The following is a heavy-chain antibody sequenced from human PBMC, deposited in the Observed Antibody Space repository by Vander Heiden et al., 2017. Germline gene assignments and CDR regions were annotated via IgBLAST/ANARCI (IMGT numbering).Heavy chain of an antibody. Sequence: EVQLVESGGGLVQPGGSLRLSCAASGFTFGSYRLHWVGQAQGKGLEWVAYIGTSSSNIYYADSVKGRFTISRDNAKNSLYLQMNSLRAEDTAVYYCARRVVGAPRAFDIWGQGTMVTVSS. D-gene: IGHD1-26*01. V-gene: IGHV3-48*01. CDR3: ARRVVGAPRAFDI. CDR2: IGTSSSNI. CDR1: GFTFGSYR. J-gene: IGHJ3*02.